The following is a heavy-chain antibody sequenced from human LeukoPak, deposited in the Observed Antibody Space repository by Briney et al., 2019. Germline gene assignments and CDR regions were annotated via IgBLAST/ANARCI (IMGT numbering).Heavy chain of an antibody. V-gene: IGHV3-7*01. J-gene: IGHJ4*02. CDR2: IKQDGSEK. D-gene: IGHD1-26*01. CDR3: ARVVGLVGPRYFDY. Sequence: PGGSLRLSCAASGFTFSNYWMSWARQAPGKGLEWVAKIKQDGSEKHFVDSVKGRFTISRDNAKNSLYLHMNSLRAEDTAVYYCARVVGLVGPRYFDYWGQGTLVTVSS. CDR1: GFTFSNYW.